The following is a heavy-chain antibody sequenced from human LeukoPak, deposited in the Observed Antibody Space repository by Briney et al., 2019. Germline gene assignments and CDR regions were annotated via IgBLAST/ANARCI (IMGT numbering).Heavy chain of an antibody. V-gene: IGHV3-48*03. J-gene: IGHJ6*04. CDR3: AELGITMIGGV. CDR2: ISSSGSTI. CDR1: GFTFSSYE. D-gene: IGHD3-10*02. Sequence: GGSLRLYCAASGFTFSSYEMNWLRQAPGKGLEWVSYISSSGSTIYYADPVKGRFTISRDNAKNSLDLQMNSLRAEDTAVYYCAELGITMIGGVWGKGTTVTISS.